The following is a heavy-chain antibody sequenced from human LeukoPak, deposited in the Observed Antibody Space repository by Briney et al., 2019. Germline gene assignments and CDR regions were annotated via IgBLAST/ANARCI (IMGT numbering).Heavy chain of an antibody. CDR1: GGTFSSYA. J-gene: IGHJ6*02. D-gene: IGHD5-18*01. CDR2: IIPILGIA. V-gene: IGHV1-69*04. Sequence: SVKVSCKASGGTFSSYAISWVRQASGQGLEWMGRIIPILGIANYAQKFQGRVTITADKSTSTAYMELSSLRSEDTAVYYCASGYSYGQPYYYYYGMDVWGQGTTVTVSS. CDR3: ASGYSYGQPYYYYYGMDV.